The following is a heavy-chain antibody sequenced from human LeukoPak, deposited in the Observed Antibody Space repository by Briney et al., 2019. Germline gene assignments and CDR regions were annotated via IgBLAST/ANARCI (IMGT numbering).Heavy chain of an antibody. CDR1: GTSITSSY. CDR3: ARGYGDYGEGYYFDY. D-gene: IGHD4-17*01. Sequence: PSETLSLTCTVSGTSITSSYWSWIRQPPGKGLEWIGYIYHSGSTYYNPSLKSRVTISVDRSKNQFSLKLSSVTAADTAVYYCARGYGDYGEGYYFDYWGQGTLVTVSS. J-gene: IGHJ4*02. V-gene: IGHV4-59*12. CDR2: IYHSGST.